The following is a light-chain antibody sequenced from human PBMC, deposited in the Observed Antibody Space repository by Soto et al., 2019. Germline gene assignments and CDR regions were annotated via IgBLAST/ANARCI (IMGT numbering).Light chain of an antibody. CDR2: LGS. V-gene: IGKV2-28*01. J-gene: IGKJ1*01. CDR3: MQTLQSWT. Sequence: VMTQSPLSLPVTPGEPASISCRSSQSLLHSSGNNYLDWYLQRPGQSPQLLSYLGSNRASGVPDRFSGSGSGTDFTLKISRVEAEDVGVYFCMQTLQSWTFGQGTKVEIK. CDR1: QSLLHSSGNNY.